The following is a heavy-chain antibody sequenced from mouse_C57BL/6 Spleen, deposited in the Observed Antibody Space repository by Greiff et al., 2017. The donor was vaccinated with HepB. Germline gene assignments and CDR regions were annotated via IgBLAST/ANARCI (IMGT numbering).Heavy chain of an antibody. Sequence: QVQLQQPGAELVRPGSSVKLSCKASGYTFTSYWMHWVKQRPIQGLEWIGNIDPSDSETHYNQKFKDKATLTVDKSSSTAYMQLSSLTSEDSAVYCCARGLWDGTMDYWGQGTSVTVSS. D-gene: IGHD4-1*01. CDR2: IDPSDSET. J-gene: IGHJ4*01. V-gene: IGHV1-52*01. CDR3: ARGLWDGTMDY. CDR1: GYTFTSYW.